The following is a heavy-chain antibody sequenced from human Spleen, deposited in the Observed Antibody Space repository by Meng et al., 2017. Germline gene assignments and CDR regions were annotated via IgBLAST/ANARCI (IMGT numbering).Heavy chain of an antibody. J-gene: IGHJ5*01. CDR1: GGSFGGYY. D-gene: IGHD3-22*01. Sequence: SETLSLTCAVYGGSFGGYYWSWIRQPPGKGREWIGRIDLSGSTDYNPSLKRRVTMSVDTSKNQSSLKLSSVTAADTAVYYCARVLGSGYKDSWGHGTPVTVSS. V-gene: IGHV4-34*01. CDR3: ARVLGSGYKDS. CDR2: IDLSGST.